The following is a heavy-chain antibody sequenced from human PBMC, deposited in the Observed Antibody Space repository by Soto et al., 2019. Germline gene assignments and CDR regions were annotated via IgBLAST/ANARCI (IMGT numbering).Heavy chain of an antibody. CDR1: GYSFTSYW. CDR3: ASSHDYGDYGFDY. CDR2: IYPSDSDT. D-gene: IGHD4-17*01. Sequence: GESLKISCKGSGYSFTSYWIGWVRQMPGKGLEWMGIIYPSDSDTRYSPSFQGQVTISADKSISTAYLQWSSLKASDTAMYYCASSHDYGDYGFDYWGQGTLVTVSS. J-gene: IGHJ4*02. V-gene: IGHV5-51*01.